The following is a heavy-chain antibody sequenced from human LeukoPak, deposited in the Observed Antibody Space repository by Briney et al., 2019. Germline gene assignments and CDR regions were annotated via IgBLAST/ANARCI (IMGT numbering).Heavy chain of an antibody. CDR1: GFTLSSCS. V-gene: IGHV3-21*01. J-gene: IGHJ4*02. D-gene: IGHD6-13*01. Sequence: GGSLRPSCAASGFTLSSCSMNWVRQAPGKGLEWVSSISRSSGYVFYADSMKGRFTVSRDNSKNSLYLQMNTLRAEDMAVYYCARFPEGSSTWSIDFWGQGTLVTVSS. CDR2: ISRSSGYV. CDR3: ARFPEGSSTWSIDF.